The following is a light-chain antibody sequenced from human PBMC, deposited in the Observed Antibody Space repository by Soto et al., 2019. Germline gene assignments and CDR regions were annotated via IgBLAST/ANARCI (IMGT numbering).Light chain of an antibody. Sequence: EICWTQSPETLSMCELDGASLSWRASQSVNRYFASYQQKPGPAPRRLLYHTSNRATGIPARFSGSGSGTDFTLTISSLEPEDFAVYYCQQRGHWPPITFGQGTRLEIK. CDR3: QQRGHWPPIT. CDR1: QSVNRY. V-gene: IGKV3-11*01. J-gene: IGKJ5*01. CDR2: HTS.